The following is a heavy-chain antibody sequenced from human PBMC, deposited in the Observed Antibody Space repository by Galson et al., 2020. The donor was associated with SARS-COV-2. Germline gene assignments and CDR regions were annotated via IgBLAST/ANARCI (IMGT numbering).Heavy chain of an antibody. Sequence: SETLSLTCAVSGDSLKIANYYWTWIRQSPGKGLEWIGYIHYDGNTYYNPSLRSRITMSIDTSKNQFSLKLTSVTAADAAVYYCARCPAPGWFDPGAREPWSPSLQ. V-gene: IGHV4-30-4*01. D-gene: IGHD2-2*01. J-gene: IGHJ5*02. CDR1: GDSLKIANYY. CDR2: IHYDGNT. CDR3: ARCPAPGWFDP.